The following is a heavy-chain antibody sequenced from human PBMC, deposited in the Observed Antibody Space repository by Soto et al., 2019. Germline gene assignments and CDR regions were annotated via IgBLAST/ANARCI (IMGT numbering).Heavy chain of an antibody. V-gene: IGHV4-39*02. D-gene: IGHD3-22*01. CDR1: GGSISSSSYY. CDR2: IYYSGST. Sequence: SETLSLTSTVSGGSISSSSYYWGWIRQPPGKGLEWIGTIYYSGSTHYNPSLKSRVTISVDTSKNHFSLKLSSVTAPDTPAYYCARVYYYDSSGPEGNFDYRRKGTLVTPSS. CDR3: ARVYYYDSSGPEGNFDY. J-gene: IGHJ4*02.